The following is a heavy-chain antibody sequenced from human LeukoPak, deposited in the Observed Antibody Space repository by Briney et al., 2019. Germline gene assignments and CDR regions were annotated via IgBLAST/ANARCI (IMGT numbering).Heavy chain of an antibody. J-gene: IGHJ4*02. D-gene: IGHD3-10*01. Sequence: ASVKVSCRDSGYTLTGYYMLWVRQAPGQGLVWVGWIDPDTGRTRHGQKVQGKLSRTSDASISTAYMELSRRRSDNTAVYFCARGSESRGYETGGERTRVTVSS. CDR1: GYTLTGYY. CDR2: IDPDTGRT. CDR3: ARGSESRGYET. V-gene: IGHV1-2*02.